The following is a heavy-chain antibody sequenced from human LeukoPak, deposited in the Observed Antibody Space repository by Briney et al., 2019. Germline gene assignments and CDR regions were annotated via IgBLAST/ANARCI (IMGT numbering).Heavy chain of an antibody. D-gene: IGHD6-19*01. CDR3: AKDDPYSSGWYFDY. CDR2: ISYDGSNK. J-gene: IGHJ4*02. V-gene: IGHV3-30-3*01. Sequence: PGRSLRLPCAASGFTFSNYAMHWVRQAPGKGLEWVAVISYDGSNKYYADSVKGRFTISRDNSKNTLYLQMNSLRAEDTAVYYCAKDDPYSSGWYFDYWGQGTLVTVSS. CDR1: GFTFSNYA.